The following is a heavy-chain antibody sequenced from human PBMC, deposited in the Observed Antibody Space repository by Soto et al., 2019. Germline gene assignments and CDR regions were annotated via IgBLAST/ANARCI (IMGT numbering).Heavy chain of an antibody. CDR1: GFTFSSYA. V-gene: IGHV3-23*01. D-gene: IGHD1-26*01. CDR3: ARPVSGSYYDY. J-gene: IGHJ4*02. CDR2: ISGSGGST. Sequence: EVQLLESGGGLVQPVGSLRLSCAASGFTFSSYAMRWVRQAPVKGLEWVSAISGSGGSTYYADSVKGRFTISRDNSKTTLYLQMNSLRAEDTAVYYCARPVSGSYYDYWGQGTLVTVSS.